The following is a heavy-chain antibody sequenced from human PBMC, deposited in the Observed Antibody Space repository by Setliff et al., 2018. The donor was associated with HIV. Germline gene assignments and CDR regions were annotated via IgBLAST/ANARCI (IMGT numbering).Heavy chain of an antibody. CDR2: ISGNNGNT. D-gene: IGHD3-9*01. Sequence: ASVKVSCKTSGYTFFRYGINWVRQAPGQGLEWIGWISGNNGNTDYSESLQGRVAMTRDTSTSTAYMELNSLRSDDTAVYYCASGRYFDWSTDQWGQGTLVTVSS. CDR3: ASGRYFDWSTDQ. J-gene: IGHJ4*02. CDR1: GYTFFRYG. V-gene: IGHV1-18*01.